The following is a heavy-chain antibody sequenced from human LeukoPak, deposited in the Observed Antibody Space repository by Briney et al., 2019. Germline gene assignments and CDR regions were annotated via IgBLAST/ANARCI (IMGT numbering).Heavy chain of an antibody. V-gene: IGHV4-30-4*08. J-gene: IGHJ4*02. CDR1: GGSISSGGYY. D-gene: IGHD1-26*01. Sequence: PSETLSLTCTVSGGSISSGGYYWSWICQHPGKGLEWIGYIYYSGSTYYNPSLMSRVTMSVDTSKNQFSLKLISATAADTAMYYCARDRGYYSGRETKTFDSWGQGTLVTVSS. CDR3: ARDRGYYSGRETKTFDS. CDR2: IYYSGST.